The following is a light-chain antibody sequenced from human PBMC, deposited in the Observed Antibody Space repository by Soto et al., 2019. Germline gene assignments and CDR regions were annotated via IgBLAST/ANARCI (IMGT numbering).Light chain of an antibody. V-gene: IGKV1-39*01. J-gene: IGKJ1*01. Sequence: DIEMTQTPSSLSASIGDRVTLTCRASQSVGIYLSWYQQKPGKAPNLLIYASSSLQSGVPSRFSGSGTGTDFTLTISTLQPEDFATYYCQQSYSTTVTFGQGTKVDIK. CDR1: QSVGIY. CDR3: QQSYSTTVT. CDR2: ASS.